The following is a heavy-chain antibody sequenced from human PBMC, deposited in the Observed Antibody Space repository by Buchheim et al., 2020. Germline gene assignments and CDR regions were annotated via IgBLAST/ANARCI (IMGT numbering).Heavy chain of an antibody. CDR1: GYTFTSYY. CDR2: INPSGGST. D-gene: IGHD2-15*01. J-gene: IGHJ6*02. CDR3: ARDQGYCSGGSCPSGYYYGMDV. Sequence: QVQLVQSGAEVKKPGASVKVSCKASGYTFTSYYMHWVRQAPGQGLEWMGIINPSGGSTSYAQKFQGRVTMTRDTSTSTVYMELSSLRSEDTAVYYGARDQGYCSGGSCPSGYYYGMDVWGQGTT. V-gene: IGHV1-46*01.